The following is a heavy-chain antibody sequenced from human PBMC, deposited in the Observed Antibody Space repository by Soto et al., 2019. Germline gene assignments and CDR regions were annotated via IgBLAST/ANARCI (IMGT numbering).Heavy chain of an antibody. J-gene: IGHJ1*01. CDR3: ARAEPGSYRLQYCQH. CDR2: ISGYNGNI. Sequence: QVQLVQSGTEVKKPGASVKVSCKASGYTFTSYGISWVRQAPGQGFEWMGWISGYNGNIKYVQKFQGRVTMTTDTPTNTAYMELRSLRSNETAGYYWARAEPGSYRLQYCQHWGQGTLVTVSS. V-gene: IGHV1-18*01. CDR1: GYTFTSYG. D-gene: IGHD3-16*02.